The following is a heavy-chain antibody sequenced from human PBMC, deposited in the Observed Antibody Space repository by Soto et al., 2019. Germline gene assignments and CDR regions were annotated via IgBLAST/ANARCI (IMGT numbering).Heavy chain of an antibody. CDR1: GFTFSSYG. V-gene: IGHV3-33*01. Sequence: PGGSLRLSCAASGFTFSSYGMHWVRQAPGKGLEWVAVIWYDGSNKYYADSVKGRFTISRDNSKNTLYLQMNSLRAEDTAVYYCARGGNTMIVVVITDDYYYGMDVRGQGTTVTVSS. CDR3: ARGGNTMIVVVITDDYYYGMDV. J-gene: IGHJ6*02. D-gene: IGHD3-22*01. CDR2: IWYDGSNK.